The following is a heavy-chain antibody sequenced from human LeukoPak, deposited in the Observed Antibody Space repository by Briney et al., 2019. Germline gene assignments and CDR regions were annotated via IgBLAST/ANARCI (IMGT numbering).Heavy chain of an antibody. CDR1: GGSISSGSYY. D-gene: IGHD6-19*01. CDR3: ARVSRAEQWLVLDY. Sequence: SETLSLTCTVSGGSISSGSYYWSWIRQPAGKGLEWIGRIYTSGASNYNPSLKSRVTISVDTSKNQFSLKLSSVTAADTAVYYCARVSRAEQWLVLDYWGQGTLVTVSS. J-gene: IGHJ4*02. CDR2: IYTSGAS. V-gene: IGHV4-61*02.